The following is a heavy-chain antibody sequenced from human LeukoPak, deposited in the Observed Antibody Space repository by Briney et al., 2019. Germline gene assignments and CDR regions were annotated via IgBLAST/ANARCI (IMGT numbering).Heavy chain of an antibody. CDR2: IIPILGIA. D-gene: IGHD6-13*01. J-gene: IGHJ6*02. Sequence: ASVKVSCKASGYTFTSYGISWVRQAPGQGLEWMGRIIPILGIANYAQKFQGRVTITADKSTSTAYMELSSLRSEDTAVYYCASRAIAAAGPHGMDVWGQGTTVTVSS. CDR3: ASRAIAAAGPHGMDV. V-gene: IGHV1-69*04. CDR1: GYTFTSYG.